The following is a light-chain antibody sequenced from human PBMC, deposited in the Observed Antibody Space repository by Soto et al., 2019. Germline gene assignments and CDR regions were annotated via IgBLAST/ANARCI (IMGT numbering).Light chain of an antibody. J-gene: IGLJ1*01. Sequence: QSVLTQPASVSGSLGQSITISCTGTSNDVGGYNYVSWYQQHPGDAPKLLVYHVTNRPSGISDRFSGSKSGNTASLTISGLQAEDEADYYCSSYTITTVYVFGTGTKVTVL. V-gene: IGLV2-14*03. CDR3: SSYTITTVYV. CDR1: SNDVGGYNY. CDR2: HVT.